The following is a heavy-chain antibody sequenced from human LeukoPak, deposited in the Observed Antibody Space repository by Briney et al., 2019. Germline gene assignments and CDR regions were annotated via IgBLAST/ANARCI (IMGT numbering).Heavy chain of an antibody. D-gene: IGHD3-10*01. J-gene: IGHJ5*02. V-gene: IGHV4-39*01. CDR2: IYYSGST. Sequence: PSETLSLTCTVSGGSISSSSYYWGWIRQPPGKGLEWIGSIYYSGSTYYNPSLKSRVTISVDTSKNQFSLKLSSVTAADTAVYYCARLDGDRGPPLNWFDPWGQGTLVTVSS. CDR3: ARLDGDRGPPLNWFDP. CDR1: GGSISSSSYY.